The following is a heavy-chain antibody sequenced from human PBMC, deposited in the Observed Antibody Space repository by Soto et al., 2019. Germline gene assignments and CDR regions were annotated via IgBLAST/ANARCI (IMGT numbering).Heavy chain of an antibody. CDR3: ARDSGHIVVVTAMEMSYYGMDV. Sequence: ASVKVSCKASGGTFSSYAISWVRQAPGQGLEWMGGIIPIFGTANYAQKFQGRVTITADKSTSTAYMELSSLRSEDTAVYYCARDSGHIVVVTAMEMSYYGMDVWGQGTSVTVSS. J-gene: IGHJ6*02. D-gene: IGHD2-21*02. V-gene: IGHV1-69*06. CDR2: IIPIFGTA. CDR1: GGTFSSYA.